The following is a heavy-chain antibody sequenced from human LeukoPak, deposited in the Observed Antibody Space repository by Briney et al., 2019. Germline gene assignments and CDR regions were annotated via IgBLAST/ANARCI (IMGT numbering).Heavy chain of an antibody. D-gene: IGHD1-26*01. CDR1: GYSFSSYW. CDR3: ARQTATYFDY. CDR2: IYPYDSDS. V-gene: IGHV5-51*01. J-gene: IGHJ4*02. Sequence: KISCKASGYSFSSYWIAWVRQMPGKGLEWVGVIYPYDSDSRYSQSFEGQVTMSADKSMSVAYLQLSSLKASDTAMYYCARQTATYFDYWGQGTLVTVSS.